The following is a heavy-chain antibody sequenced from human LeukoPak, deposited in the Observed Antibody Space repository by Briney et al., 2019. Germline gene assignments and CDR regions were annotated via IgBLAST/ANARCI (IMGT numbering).Heavy chain of an antibody. J-gene: IGHJ4*02. CDR2: INPNSGGT. CDR1: GYTFTGYY. CDR3: ARGNYDILTGYLFDY. Sequence: ASVKVSCKASGYTFTGYYMHWVRQAPGQGLEWMGWINPNSGGTNYAQKFQGRVTMTTDTSTSTAYMELRSLRSDDTAVYYCARGNYDILTGYLFDYWGQGTLVTVSS. D-gene: IGHD3-9*01. V-gene: IGHV1-2*02.